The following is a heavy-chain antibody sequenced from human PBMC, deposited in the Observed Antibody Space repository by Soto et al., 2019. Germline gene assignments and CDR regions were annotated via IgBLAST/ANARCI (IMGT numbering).Heavy chain of an antibody. V-gene: IGHV3-23*01. CDR2: ISGSGGST. J-gene: IGHJ3*02. D-gene: IGHD4-17*01. Sequence: GGSLRLSCAASGFTFSSYAMSWVRQAPGKGLEWVSAISGSGGSTYYADSVKGRFTISRDNSKNTLYLQMNSLRAEDTAVYYCSKSTFYGDIAFDIWGQGTMVTVSS. CDR3: SKSTFYGDIAFDI. CDR1: GFTFSSYA.